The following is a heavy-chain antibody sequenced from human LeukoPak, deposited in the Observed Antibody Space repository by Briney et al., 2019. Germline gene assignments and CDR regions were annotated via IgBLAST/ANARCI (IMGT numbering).Heavy chain of an antibody. Sequence: ASVKVSCKASGYTFTSYDINWVRQATGQGLEWMGWMNPNRGNTGYAQKFQGRVTITRNTSISTAYMELSSLRSEDTAVYYCARGNSGYDWGGYYYYYYYMDVWGKGTTVTVSS. V-gene: IGHV1-8*03. D-gene: IGHD5-12*01. J-gene: IGHJ6*03. CDR3: ARGNSGYDWGGYYYYYYYMDV. CDR2: MNPNRGNT. CDR1: GYTFTSYD.